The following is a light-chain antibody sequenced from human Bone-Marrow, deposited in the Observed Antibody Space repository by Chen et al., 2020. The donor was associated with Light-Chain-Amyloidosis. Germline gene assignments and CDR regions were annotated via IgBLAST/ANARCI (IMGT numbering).Light chain of an antibody. V-gene: IGLV2-14*01. J-gene: IGLJ1*01. CDR1: SSDVGGDNH. Sequence: QSALTQPASVSGSPGQSITISCTGTSSDVGGDNHVSWYQQHPDKAPKLMIYEVTNRPSWVPDRFSGSKSDTTASLTISGFQTEDEADYFCSSYTITNTLVFGSGTRVTVL. CDR2: EVT. CDR3: SSYTITNTLV.